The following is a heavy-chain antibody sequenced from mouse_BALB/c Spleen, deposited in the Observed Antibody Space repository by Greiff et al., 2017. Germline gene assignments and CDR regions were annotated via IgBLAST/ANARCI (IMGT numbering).Heavy chain of an antibody. CDR1: GFSLTSYG. V-gene: IGHV2-9*02. D-gene: IGHD2-4*01. CDR2: IWAGGST. CDR3: ARVGDYQFFYYYAMDY. J-gene: IGHJ4*01. Sequence: VQLVESGPGLVAPSQSLSITCTVSGFSLTSYGVHWVRQPPGKGLEWLGVIWAGGSTNYNSALMSRLSISKDNSKSQVFLKMNSLQTDDTAMYYCARVGDYQFFYYYAMDYWGQGTSVTVSS.